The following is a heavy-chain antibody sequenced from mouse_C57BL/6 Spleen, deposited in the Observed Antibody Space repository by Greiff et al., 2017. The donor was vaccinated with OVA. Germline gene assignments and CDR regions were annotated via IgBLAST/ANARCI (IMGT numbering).Heavy chain of an antibody. Sequence: QVQLKESGAELARPGASVKLSCKASGYTFTSYGISWVKQRTGQGLEWIGEIYPRSGNTYYNEKFKGKATLTADKSSSTAYMELRSLTSEDSAVYFCARSDGSSYDYWGQGTTLTVSS. V-gene: IGHV1-81*01. CDR2: IYPRSGNT. CDR3: ARSDGSSYDY. CDR1: GYTFTSYG. D-gene: IGHD1-1*01. J-gene: IGHJ2*01.